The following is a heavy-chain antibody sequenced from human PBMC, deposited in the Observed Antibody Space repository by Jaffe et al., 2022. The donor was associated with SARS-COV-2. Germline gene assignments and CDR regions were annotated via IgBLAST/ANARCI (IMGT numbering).Heavy chain of an antibody. J-gene: IGHJ6*02. V-gene: IGHV1-18*01. D-gene: IGHD3-3*01. CDR1: GYTFTSYG. CDR2: ISAYNGNT. Sequence: QVQLVQSGAEVKKPGASVKVSCKASGYTFTSYGISWVRQAPGQGLEWMGWISAYNGNTNYAQKLQGRVTMTTDTSTSTAYMELRSLRSDDTAVYYCARDRSDFGVVIHYYYYYGMDVWGQGTTVTVSS. CDR3: ARDRSDFGVVIHYYYYYGMDV.